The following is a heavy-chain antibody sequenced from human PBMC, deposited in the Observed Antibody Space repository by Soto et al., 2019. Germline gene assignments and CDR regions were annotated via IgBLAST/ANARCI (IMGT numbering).Heavy chain of an antibody. CDR1: GYTLTELS. CDR2: FDPEDGET. Sequence: GAAVKVSCKVSGYTLTELSMHWVRQAPGKGLEWMGGFDPEDGETIYAQKFQGRVTMTEDTSTDTAYMELSSLRSEDTAVYYCARGPREWLAPRGAFDIWGQGTMVTVSS. J-gene: IGHJ3*02. D-gene: IGHD6-19*01. V-gene: IGHV1-24*01. CDR3: ARGPREWLAPRGAFDI.